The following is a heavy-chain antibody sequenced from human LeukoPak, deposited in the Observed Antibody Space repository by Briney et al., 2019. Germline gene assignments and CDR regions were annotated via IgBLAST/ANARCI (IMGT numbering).Heavy chain of an antibody. CDR3: ARDRGGLDY. V-gene: IGHV1-18*01. CDR2: ISAYNGNT. Sequence: ASVKVSCKASGYTFTSYGISWVRQAPGQGLEWMGWISAYNGNTNYAQKLQGRVTMTTDTSTSTAYTELRSLRADDTAVYYCARDRGGLDYWGQGTLVTVSS. CDR1: GYTFTSYG. D-gene: IGHD3-10*01. J-gene: IGHJ4*02.